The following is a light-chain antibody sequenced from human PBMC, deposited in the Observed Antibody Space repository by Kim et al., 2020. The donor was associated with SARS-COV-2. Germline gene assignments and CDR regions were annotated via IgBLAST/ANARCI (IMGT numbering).Light chain of an antibody. Sequence: SSELTQDPAVSVALGQTVRITCQGDSPRSYYASWYQQKPGQAPVLVIYGKNNRPSGIPDRFSGSSSGNTASLTINGAQAEDEADYYCNSRDSRGNNPVFG. CDR2: GKN. V-gene: IGLV3-19*01. CDR1: SPRSYY. CDR3: NSRDSRGNNPV. J-gene: IGLJ2*01.